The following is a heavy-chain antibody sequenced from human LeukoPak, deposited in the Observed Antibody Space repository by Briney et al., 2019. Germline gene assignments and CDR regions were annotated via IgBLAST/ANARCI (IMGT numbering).Heavy chain of an antibody. V-gene: IGHV4-4*07. D-gene: IGHD1-1*01. CDR3: ARDLFQGIQYSYYYYMDV. Sequence: SETLSLTCTVSGGSISSYYWSWIRQPAGKGLEWIGRIYTSGSTNYNPSLKSRVTMSVDTSKNQFSLKLSSVTAADTAVYYCARDLFQGIQYSYYYYMDVWGKGTTVTVSS. CDR2: IYTSGST. CDR1: GGSISSYY. J-gene: IGHJ6*03.